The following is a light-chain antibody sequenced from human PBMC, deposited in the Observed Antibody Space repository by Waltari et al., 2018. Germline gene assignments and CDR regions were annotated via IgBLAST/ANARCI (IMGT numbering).Light chain of an antibody. Sequence: QSALTQPASVSGSPGQSISISCPGTSSDVGGYNYVPGYQQPPGKAPNLMIYDVSQRPLGISNRFSGSKSGNTASLTISGLQAEDEADYYCSSYTSSSTFVFGIGTKVTVL. CDR2: DVS. J-gene: IGLJ1*01. V-gene: IGLV2-14*03. CDR3: SSYTSSSTFV. CDR1: SSDVGGYNY.